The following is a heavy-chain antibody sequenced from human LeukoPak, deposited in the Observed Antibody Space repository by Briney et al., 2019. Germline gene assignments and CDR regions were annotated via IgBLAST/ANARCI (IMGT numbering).Heavy chain of an antibody. Sequence: QPGGSLRLSCAASGFTFSSYAMHWVRQAPGKGLEWVAVISYDGSNKYYADSVKGRFTISRDNSKNTLYLQMNSLRAEDTAVYYCARGDSGSYSYWGQGTLVTVSS. CDR3: ARGDSGSYSY. CDR2: ISYDGSNK. CDR1: GFTFSSYA. J-gene: IGHJ4*02. D-gene: IGHD1-26*01. V-gene: IGHV3-30-3*01.